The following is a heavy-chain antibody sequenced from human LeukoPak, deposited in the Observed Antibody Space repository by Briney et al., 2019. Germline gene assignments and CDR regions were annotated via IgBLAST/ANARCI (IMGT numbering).Heavy chain of an antibody. D-gene: IGHD6-13*01. J-gene: IGHJ4*02. Sequence: PSETLSLTCAVYGGSFSGYYWSWIRQPPGKGLEWIGSIYYSGSTYYNPSLKSRVTISVDTSKNQFSLKLSSVTAADTAVYYCAGELPNALTAAGTYFDYWGQGTLVTVSS. CDR2: IYYSGST. CDR3: AGELPNALTAAGTYFDY. V-gene: IGHV4-34*01. CDR1: GGSFSGYY.